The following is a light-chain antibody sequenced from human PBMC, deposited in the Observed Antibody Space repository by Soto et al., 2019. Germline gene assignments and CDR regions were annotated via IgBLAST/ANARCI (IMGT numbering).Light chain of an antibody. J-gene: IGLJ1*01. Sequence: QSVLTQPASVSGSPGQSITIYCTGTSSDVGGYDYVSWYQHHPGKAPKLMIYDVSNRPSGVSNRFSGSKSGNTASLTISGLQAEDEADYYCSSYTSSSLYVFGTGTKVTVL. CDR2: DVS. V-gene: IGLV2-14*03. CDR1: SSDVGGYDY. CDR3: SSYTSSSLYV.